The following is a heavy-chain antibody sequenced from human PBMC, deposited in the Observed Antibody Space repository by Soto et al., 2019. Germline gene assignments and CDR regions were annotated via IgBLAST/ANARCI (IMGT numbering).Heavy chain of an antibody. J-gene: IGHJ6*02. V-gene: IGHV1-18*01. CDR2: ISAYNGNT. CDR1: GYTFTSYG. Sequence: QVQLVQSGAEVKKPGASVKVSCKASGYTFTSYGISWVPQAPGQGLERMGWISAYNGNTNYAQKLQGRVTMTTDTSTSKAYVELRILRSDDTAVYYCARDTYLMYSSSSRVSDYYYGMDVWGQGTTVTVSS. CDR3: ARDTYLMYSSSSRVSDYYYGMDV. D-gene: IGHD6-6*01.